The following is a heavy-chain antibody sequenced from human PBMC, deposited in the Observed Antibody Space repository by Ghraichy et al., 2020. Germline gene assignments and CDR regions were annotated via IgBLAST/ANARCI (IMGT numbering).Heavy chain of an antibody. J-gene: IGHJ3*02. CDR3: AKEASVYYDILTGYYFAHNAFDI. V-gene: IGHV3-23*01. Sequence: GGSLRLSCAASGFTFSSYAMSWVRQAPGKGLEWVSAISGSGGSTYYADSVKGRFTISRDNSKNTLYLQMNSLRAEDTAVYYCAKEASVYYDILTGYYFAHNAFDIWGQGTMVTVSS. CDR2: ISGSGGST. D-gene: IGHD3-9*01. CDR1: GFTFSSYA.